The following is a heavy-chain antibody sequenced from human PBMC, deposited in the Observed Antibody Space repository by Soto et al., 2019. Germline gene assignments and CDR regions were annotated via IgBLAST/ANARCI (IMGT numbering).Heavy chain of an antibody. J-gene: IGHJ6*02. CDR2: VIPVFKTA. V-gene: IGHV1-69*12. CDR1: GGTFSNSP. D-gene: IGHD2-15*01. Sequence: QVQVVQSGAEVKKPGSSVKVSCKSSGGTFSNSPISWVRQAPGQGLEWVGGVIPVFKTANYAQKFQGRVTITADEXTXTXXMGLTSLRSGDTAVYYCARSRFVVGVTEDYYGMDVWGQGTTVTVSS. CDR3: ARSRFVVGVTEDYYGMDV.